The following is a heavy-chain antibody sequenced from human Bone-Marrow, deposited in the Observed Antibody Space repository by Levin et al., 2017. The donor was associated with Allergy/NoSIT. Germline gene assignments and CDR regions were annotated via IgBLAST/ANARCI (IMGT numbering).Heavy chain of an antibody. CDR2: ISGSGVGT. J-gene: IGHJ4*02. Sequence: PGGSLRLSCAASASTFNDYAMSWVRQPPGKGLEWVSSISGSGVGTYYADSVKGRFTISRDNFKNTLYLQMNSLRADDTAVYYCFDGTSYWGQGTLVTVSS. D-gene: IGHD3-9*01. CDR1: ASTFNDYA. CDR3: FDGTSY. V-gene: IGHV3-23*01.